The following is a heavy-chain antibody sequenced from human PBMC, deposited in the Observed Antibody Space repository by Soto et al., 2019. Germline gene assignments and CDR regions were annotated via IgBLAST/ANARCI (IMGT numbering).Heavy chain of an antibody. J-gene: IGHJ4*02. V-gene: IGHV1-69*13. CDR2: IIPIFGTA. Sequence: VASVKVSCKASGGTFSSYAISWVRQAPGQGLEWMGGIIPIFGTANYAQKFQGRVTITADESTSTAYMELSSLRSEDTAAYYCARCPEYSSSSTGYYFDYWGQGTLVTVSS. CDR3: ARCPEYSSSSTGYYFDY. D-gene: IGHD6-13*01. CDR1: GGTFSSYA.